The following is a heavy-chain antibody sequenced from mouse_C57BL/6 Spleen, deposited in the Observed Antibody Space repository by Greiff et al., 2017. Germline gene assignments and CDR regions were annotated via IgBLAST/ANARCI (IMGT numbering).Heavy chain of an antibody. J-gene: IGHJ4*01. Sequence: RVEPGASVKISCKASGYTFTDYYMNWVKQSHGKSLEWIGDINPNNGGTSYNQKFKGKATLTVDKSSSTAYMELRSLTSEDSAVYYCARWRWLLPPYAMDYWGQGTSVTVSS. D-gene: IGHD2-3*01. CDR3: ARWRWLLPPYAMDY. CDR2: INPNNGGT. CDR1: GYTFTDYY. V-gene: IGHV1-26*01.